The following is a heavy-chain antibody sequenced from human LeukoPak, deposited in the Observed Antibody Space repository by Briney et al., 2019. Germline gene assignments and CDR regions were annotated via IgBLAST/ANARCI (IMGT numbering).Heavy chain of an antibody. CDR1: GFSFSSYG. Sequence: PGGSLRLSCAGSGFSFSSYGMHWVRQAPGKGLEWMAFIRSDGSNKYYAESVKGRFTICRDNSKNTLYLQMNSLRAEDTAVYYCARILDSAWGELGYWGQGTLVTVSS. D-gene: IGHD6-19*01. CDR3: ARILDSAWGELGY. J-gene: IGHJ4*02. V-gene: IGHV3-30*02. CDR2: IRSDGSNK.